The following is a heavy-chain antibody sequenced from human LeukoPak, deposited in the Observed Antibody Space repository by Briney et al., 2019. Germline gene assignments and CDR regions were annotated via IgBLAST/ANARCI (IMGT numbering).Heavy chain of an antibody. Sequence: GGSLRLSCAASGFTVSSNYMSWVRQAPGKGLEWVSVIYSGGSTYYADSVKGRFTISRHNSKNTLYLRMNSLRAEDTAVYYCARGQWELLFDYWGQGTLVTVSS. J-gene: IGHJ4*02. CDR3: ARGQWELLFDY. V-gene: IGHV3-53*04. CDR2: IYSGGST. CDR1: GFTVSSNY. D-gene: IGHD1-26*01.